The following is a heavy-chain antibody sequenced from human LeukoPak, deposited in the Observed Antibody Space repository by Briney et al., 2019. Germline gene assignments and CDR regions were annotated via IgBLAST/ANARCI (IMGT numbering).Heavy chain of an antibody. D-gene: IGHD5-24*01. V-gene: IGHV3-48*03. CDR2: ISSSGSTI. Sequence: PGGSLGLSCAASGFTFSSYEMNWVRQAPGKGLEWVSYISSSGSTIYYADSVKGRFTISRDNAKNSLYLQMNSLRAEDTAVYYCAAVIRWLGNDYWGQGTLVTVSS. CDR1: GFTFSSYE. CDR3: AAVIRWLGNDY. J-gene: IGHJ4*02.